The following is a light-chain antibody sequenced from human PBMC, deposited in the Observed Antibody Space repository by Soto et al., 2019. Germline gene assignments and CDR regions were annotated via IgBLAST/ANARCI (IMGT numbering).Light chain of an antibody. J-gene: IGKJ3*01. V-gene: IGKV1-27*01. CDR3: QKYDNVPFT. CDR1: QDISNY. Sequence: DIQMTQSPSSLSASVGDRVTITCRASQDISNYLAWYQQRPGKSPKLLISTASTLQSGVPSRFSGSGSGTDFTLTISSLQPEDAATYYCQKYDNVPFTFGPGTKVAIK. CDR2: TAS.